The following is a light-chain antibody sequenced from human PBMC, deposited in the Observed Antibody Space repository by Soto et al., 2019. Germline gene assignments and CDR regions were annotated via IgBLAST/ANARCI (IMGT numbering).Light chain of an antibody. CDR1: QSLSSTY. CDR2: GAS. Sequence: EIVLTQSPGTLSLSPGERATLSCRASQSLSSTYLAWYQQKPGQAPRLLIYGASSRATGIPDRFSGSGSGTDFTLTISRLEPEDLAVYYCQQYGSSPFTFGPGTKVDIK. CDR3: QQYGSSPFT. J-gene: IGKJ3*01. V-gene: IGKV3-20*01.